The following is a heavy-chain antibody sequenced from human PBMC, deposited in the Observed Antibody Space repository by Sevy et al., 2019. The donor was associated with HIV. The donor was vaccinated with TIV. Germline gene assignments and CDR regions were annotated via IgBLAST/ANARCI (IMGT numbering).Heavy chain of an antibody. Sequence: GGSLRLSCAASGFTFSSYWMSWVRQAPGKGLEWVANIKQDGSEKYYVDSVKGRFTISRDNAKNSLYLQMNSLRAEDTAVYYCARDNPGRYSSSWYQSYYYYYGMDVWGQGTTVTVSS. CDR2: IKQDGSEK. CDR1: GFTFSSYW. V-gene: IGHV3-7*01. D-gene: IGHD6-13*01. CDR3: ARDNPGRYSSSWYQSYYYYYGMDV. J-gene: IGHJ6*02.